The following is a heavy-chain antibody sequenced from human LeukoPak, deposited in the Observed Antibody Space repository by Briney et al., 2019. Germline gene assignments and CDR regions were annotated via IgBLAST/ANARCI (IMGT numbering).Heavy chain of an antibody. CDR2: IYYSGST. CDR1: GASISDYY. D-gene: IGHD1-26*01. J-gene: IGHJ4*02. CDR3: ARGEWDLLFDY. V-gene: IGHV4-59*13. Sequence: SETLSLTCTVSGASISDYYWNWIRQPPGKELEWIGYIYYSGSTNYNPSLKSRVTISVDTSKNQFSLKLSSVTAADTAVYYCARGEWDLLFDYWGQGTLVTVSS.